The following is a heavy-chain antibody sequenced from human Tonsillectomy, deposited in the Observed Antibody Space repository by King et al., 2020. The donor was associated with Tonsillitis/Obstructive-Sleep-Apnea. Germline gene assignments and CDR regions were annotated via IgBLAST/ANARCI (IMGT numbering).Heavy chain of an antibody. V-gene: IGHV1-69*10. Sequence: QLVQSGAEVKKPGSSVKVYCKASGGTFSSYAISWVRQAPGQGLEWMGGIIPILGIASVAQKFQGRVTITADKSTSTAYMELSSLKSEDTAVYYCARDRSDYDSSGYYYNYFDYWGQGTLVTVSS. CDR2: IIPILGIA. CDR1: GGTFSSYA. J-gene: IGHJ4*02. D-gene: IGHD3-22*01. CDR3: ARDRSDYDSSGYYYNYFDY.